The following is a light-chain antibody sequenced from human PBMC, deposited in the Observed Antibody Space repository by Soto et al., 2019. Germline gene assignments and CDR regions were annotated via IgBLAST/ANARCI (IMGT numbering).Light chain of an antibody. CDR1: SSNIGSNH. Sequence: QSVLTQPPSASGTPGQRVTISCSGSSSNIGSNHVYWYQQFPGTAPKLLMYRSDQRPSGVPDRFSGSKSGTSASLAISGLRSDDEADYYCSARDDSLSGVVLGGGTKLTVL. CDR2: RSD. J-gene: IGLJ2*01. CDR3: SARDDSLSGVV. V-gene: IGLV1-47*01.